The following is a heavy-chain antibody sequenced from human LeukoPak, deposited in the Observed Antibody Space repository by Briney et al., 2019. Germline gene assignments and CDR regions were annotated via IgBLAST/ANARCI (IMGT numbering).Heavy chain of an antibody. D-gene: IGHD2-2*01. CDR3: ARGPYCDGTSCQSFFDY. Sequence: GGCLRVSCAASGVTFSSYWITWVRQAPGGGGEWGANIKEDGRAKYYVDLVNGRFTISRDNAKHSVSLQINSLTAEHTAVYYCARGPYCDGTSCQSFFDYWGQGALVTVSS. CDR1: GVTFSSYW. CDR2: IKEDGRAK. J-gene: IGHJ4*02. V-gene: IGHV3-7*01.